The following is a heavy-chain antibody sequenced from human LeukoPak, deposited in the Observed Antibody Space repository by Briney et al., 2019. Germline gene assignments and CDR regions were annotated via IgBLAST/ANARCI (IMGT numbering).Heavy chain of an antibody. CDR1: GGSISSSSYY. J-gene: IGHJ4*02. CDR2: IYYSGST. D-gene: IGHD6-13*01. V-gene: IGHV4-39*01. Sequence: PLETLSLTCTVSGGSISSSSYYWGWIRQPPGKGLEWIGSIYYSGSTYYNPSLKSRVTISVDTSKNQFSLKLSSVTAADTAVYYCARSTFSSNWNLWGQGTLVTVSS. CDR3: ARSTFSSNWNL.